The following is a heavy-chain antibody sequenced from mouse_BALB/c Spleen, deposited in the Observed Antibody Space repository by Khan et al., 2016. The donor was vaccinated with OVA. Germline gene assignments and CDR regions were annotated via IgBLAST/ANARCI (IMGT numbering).Heavy chain of an antibody. CDR2: INTYTGEP. CDR1: GYTFTDYV. Sequence: LVESGPDLKKPGETVKISCKASGYTFTDYVMNWVKQAPGKGLKWMGWINTYTGEPTYADDFKGRFAFSLETSASTAHLQINSLKNEDTATYFCARFHGGYWGQGTTLTVSS. CDR3: ARFHGGY. J-gene: IGHJ2*01. V-gene: IGHV9-3-1*01.